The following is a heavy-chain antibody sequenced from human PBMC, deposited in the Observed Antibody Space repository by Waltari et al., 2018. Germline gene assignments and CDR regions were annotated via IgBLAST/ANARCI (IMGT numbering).Heavy chain of an antibody. Sequence: QVQLVQSGAEVKKPGSSVKVSCKASGGTFSSYTISWVRQAPGQGLEWMGRIITILGIANYAQNFQGRVTITADKSTSTAYMELSSLRSEDTAVYYCARDPSYYYDSSGYPILGYWGQGTLVTVSS. CDR1: GGTFSSYT. CDR2: IITILGIA. D-gene: IGHD3-22*01. V-gene: IGHV1-69*08. CDR3: ARDPSYYYDSSGYPILGY. J-gene: IGHJ4*02.